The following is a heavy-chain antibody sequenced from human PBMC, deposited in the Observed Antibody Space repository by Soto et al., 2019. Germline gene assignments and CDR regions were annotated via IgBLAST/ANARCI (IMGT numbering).Heavy chain of an antibody. J-gene: IGHJ4*02. CDR3: ARAGDCSSTSCYLFDY. Sequence: SETLSLTCTVSGGSISSGGYYWSWIRQHPGKGLEWIGYIYYSGSTYYNPSLKSRVTISVDTSKNQFSLKLSSVTAADTAVYYCARAGDCSSTSCYLFDYWGQGTLVTVSS. CDR1: GGSISSGGYY. V-gene: IGHV4-31*03. CDR2: IYYSGST. D-gene: IGHD2-2*01.